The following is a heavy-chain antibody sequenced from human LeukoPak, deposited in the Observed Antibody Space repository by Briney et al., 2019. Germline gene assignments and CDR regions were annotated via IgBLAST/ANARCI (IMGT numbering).Heavy chain of an antibody. CDR1: GFTFSNAW. J-gene: IGHJ5*02. CDR2: IKSKSDGGTT. V-gene: IGHV3-15*01. Sequence: GGSLRLSCAASGFTFSNAWMSWVRQAPGKGLEWVGRIKSKSDGGTTDYGAPVKGRFTISRDDSKNTLYLQMNSLKTEDTAVYYCARADKELLWFGEKKVAYWFDPWGQGTLVTVSS. CDR3: ARADKELLWFGEKKVAYWFDP. D-gene: IGHD3-10*01.